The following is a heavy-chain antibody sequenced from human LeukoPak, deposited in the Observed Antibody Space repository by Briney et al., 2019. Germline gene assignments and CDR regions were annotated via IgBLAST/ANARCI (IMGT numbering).Heavy chain of an antibody. CDR2: INHSGST. CDR1: GGSFSGYY. D-gene: IGHD3-3*01. CDR3: ARGRRFSDY. V-gene: IGHV4-34*01. J-gene: IGHJ4*02. Sequence: SETLSLTCAVYGGSFSGYYWSWIRKPPGKGLEWIGEINHSGSTNYNPSLKSRVTISVDTSKNQFSLKLSSVTAADTAVYYCARGRRFSDYWGQGTLVTVSS.